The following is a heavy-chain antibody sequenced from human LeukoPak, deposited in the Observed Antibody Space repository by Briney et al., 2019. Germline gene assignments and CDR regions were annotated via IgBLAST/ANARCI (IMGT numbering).Heavy chain of an antibody. Sequence: ASVKVSCKASGYTFPSYGISWVRQAPGQGLEWMGWISAYNGNTNYAQKLQGRVTMTTDTSTSTAYMELRSLRSDDTAVYYCARILRGYCSGGSCYDFDYWGQGTLVTVSS. CDR1: GYTFPSYG. CDR2: ISAYNGNT. V-gene: IGHV1-18*04. CDR3: ARILRGYCSGGSCYDFDY. D-gene: IGHD2-15*01. J-gene: IGHJ4*02.